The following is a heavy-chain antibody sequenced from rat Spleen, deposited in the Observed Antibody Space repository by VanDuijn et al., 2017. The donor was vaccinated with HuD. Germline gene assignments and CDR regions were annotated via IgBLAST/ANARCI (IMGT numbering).Heavy chain of an antibody. CDR3: ARTTYDYFDY. CDR2: ITNTGGST. CDR1: GFNFNDHW. Sequence: EVKLVESGGGLVQPGRSLKLSCVASGFNFNDHWMGWVRQAPGKGLEWVASITNTGGSTYYPDSVKGRFTVSRDNAKSTLYLQMDSLRSEDTATYYCARTTYDYFDYWGQGVMVTVSS. V-gene: IGHV5-31*01. D-gene: IGHD2-1*01. J-gene: IGHJ2*01.